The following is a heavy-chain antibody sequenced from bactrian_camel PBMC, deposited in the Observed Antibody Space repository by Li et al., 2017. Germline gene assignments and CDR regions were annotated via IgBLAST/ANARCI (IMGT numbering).Heavy chain of an antibody. J-gene: IGHJ4*01. CDR1: GYTYNRNC. V-gene: IGHV3S40*01. CDR2: IATGSGNT. D-gene: IGHD3*01. Sequence: DVQLVESGGGSVQAGGSLRLSCAASGYTYNRNCMAWFRQAPGKEREGVARIATGSGNTYYADSVKGRFTTSQDNSKKVVYLQMTSLTPEDTAVYYCALGSSRQATMTARGKGTQVTVS.